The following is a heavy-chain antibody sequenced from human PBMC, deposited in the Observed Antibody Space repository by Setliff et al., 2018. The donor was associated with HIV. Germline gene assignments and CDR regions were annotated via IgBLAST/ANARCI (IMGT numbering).Heavy chain of an antibody. CDR2: ISGSSSPI. J-gene: IGHJ4*02. CDR1: GLTFSTHS. V-gene: IGHV3-48*01. Sequence: GSLRLSCAASGLTFSTHSMNWVRQAPEKGLEWVSYISGSSSPIYYADSVKGRFTISRDNSKNTLFLQMNSLRSEDTAVYYCAKEDQRVTSVDYWGQGTPVTVSS. D-gene: IGHD2-2*01. CDR3: AKEDQRVTSVDY.